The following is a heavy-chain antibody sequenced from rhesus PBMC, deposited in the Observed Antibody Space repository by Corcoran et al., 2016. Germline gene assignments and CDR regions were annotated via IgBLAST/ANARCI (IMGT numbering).Heavy chain of an antibody. CDR2: VDPEDVEA. CDR3: ARGYCIGSDCYAYFDY. D-gene: IGHD2-21*01. Sequence: EVQLVQSGAEVKKPGASVKISCKASGYTFTDYYVHWVRQAPGKGLEWMGRVDPEDVEAIHAQKFQDRVTITADTSTDTAYMELSSLRSEDTAVYYCARGYCIGSDCYAYFDYWGQGVLVTVSS. J-gene: IGHJ4*01. CDR1: GYTFTDYY. V-gene: IGHV1-111*02.